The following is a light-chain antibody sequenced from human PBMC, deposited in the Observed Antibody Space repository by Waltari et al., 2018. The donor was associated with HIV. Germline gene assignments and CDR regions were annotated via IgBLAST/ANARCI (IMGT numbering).Light chain of an antibody. Sequence: QSVLTQPPSVSGAPGQRVTISCTGSSSTIGAGCGVPWYQQLPGTAPKLLIYGNINRPSGVPDRFSGSKSGTSASLAITGLQAEDEADYYCQSFDSSLSGVVFGGGTKLTVL. J-gene: IGLJ2*01. V-gene: IGLV1-40*01. CDR2: GNI. CDR1: SSTIGAGCG. CDR3: QSFDSSLSGVV.